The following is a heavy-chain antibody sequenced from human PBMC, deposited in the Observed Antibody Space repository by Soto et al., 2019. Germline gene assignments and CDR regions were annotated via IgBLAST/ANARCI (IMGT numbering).Heavy chain of an antibody. CDR3: ARYSPPEDY. CDR1: GYTFTRYG. V-gene: IGHV1-18*01. D-gene: IGHD2-21*01. J-gene: IGHJ4*02. CDR2: IRAYNGNT. Sequence: QVQLVQSGAEVKKPGASVKVSCKASGYTFTRYGISWVRQAPGQGLEWIGWIRAYNGNTNYAQKLQGRVTMTTDTSTSTAYMELRSRSSDDAAVDYCARYSPPEDYWGQGNLVSVAS.